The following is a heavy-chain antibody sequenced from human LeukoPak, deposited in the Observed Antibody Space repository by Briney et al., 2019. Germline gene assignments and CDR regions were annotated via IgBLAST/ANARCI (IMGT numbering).Heavy chain of an antibody. CDR1: GYTFTSYY. Sequence: ASVKVSCKASGYTFTSYYMHWVRQAPGQGLEWMGIINPSGGSTSYAQKFQGRVTMTRDTSTSTVYMELSSLRSEDTAVYYCAGSHDGYNYRGAFDIWGQGTMVTVSS. J-gene: IGHJ3*02. V-gene: IGHV1-46*01. D-gene: IGHD5-12*01. CDR2: INPSGGST. CDR3: AGSHDGYNYRGAFDI.